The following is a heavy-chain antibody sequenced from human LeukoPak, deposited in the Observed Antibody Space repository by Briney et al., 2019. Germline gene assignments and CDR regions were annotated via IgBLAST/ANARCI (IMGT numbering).Heavy chain of an antibody. V-gene: IGHV3-23*01. Sequence: GGSLRLSCAASGFTFSNYAMSWVRQAPGKGLEWVSGVSAGGDRTDYAESVKGRFTISRDNSKNTVYMQMTSVTAEDTARYYCAKKRTPVAGTNYFDYWGLGTLVTVSS. CDR1: GFTFSNYA. CDR2: VSAGGDRT. J-gene: IGHJ4*02. CDR3: AKKRTPVAGTNYFDY. D-gene: IGHD6-19*01.